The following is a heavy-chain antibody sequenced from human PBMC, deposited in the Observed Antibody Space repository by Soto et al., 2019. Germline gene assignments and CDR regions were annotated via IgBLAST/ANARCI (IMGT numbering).Heavy chain of an antibody. V-gene: IGHV4-34*01. CDR3: ARVFSESRADYVISGYPYFFDY. D-gene: IGHD3-22*01. Sequence: SETLSLTCAVYGGSFSGYYWSWIRQPPGKGLEWIGEINHSGSTNYNPSLKSRVTISVDTSKNQFSLKLSSVTAADTAVYYWARVFSESRADYVISGYPYFFDYWGQGTLVTVSS. CDR2: INHSGST. J-gene: IGHJ4*02. CDR1: GGSFSGYY.